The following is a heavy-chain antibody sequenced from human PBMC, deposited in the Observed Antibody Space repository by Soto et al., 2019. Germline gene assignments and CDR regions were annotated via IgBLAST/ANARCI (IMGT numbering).Heavy chain of an antibody. V-gene: IGHV1-69*06. CDR2: IIPIFGTA. CDR1: GGTFSSYA. D-gene: IGHD2-2*01. J-gene: IGHJ6*02. Sequence: SVKVSCKASGGTFSSYAISWVRQAPGQGLEWMGGIIPIFGTANYAQKFQGRVTITADKSTSTAYMELSSLRSEDTAVYYCARAVKVVVVPAARSYGMDVWGQGTTVIVSS. CDR3: ARAVKVVVVPAARSYGMDV.